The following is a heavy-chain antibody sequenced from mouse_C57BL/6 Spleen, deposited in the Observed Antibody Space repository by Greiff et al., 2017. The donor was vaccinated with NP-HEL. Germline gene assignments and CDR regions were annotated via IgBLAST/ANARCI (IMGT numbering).Heavy chain of an antibody. Sequence: VKVEESGPGLVAPSQSLSITCTVSGFSLTSYGVHWVRQPPGKGLEWLVVIWSDGSTTYNSALKSRLSISKDNSKSQVFLKMNSLQTDDTAMYYCARHQAGTRDYAMDYWGQGTSVTVSS. V-gene: IGHV2-6-1*01. CDR2: IWSDGST. D-gene: IGHD3-2*02. J-gene: IGHJ4*01. CDR1: GFSLTSYG. CDR3: ARHQAGTRDYAMDY.